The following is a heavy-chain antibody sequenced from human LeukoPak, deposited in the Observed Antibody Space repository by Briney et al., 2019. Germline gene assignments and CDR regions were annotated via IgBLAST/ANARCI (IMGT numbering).Heavy chain of an antibody. V-gene: IGHV1-18*01. J-gene: IGHJ4*02. CDR1: GYTFSSYG. CDR3: AREAPQSNWRGDYFDY. Sequence: ASVRVSCKASGYTFSSYGISWVRQAPGQGLEWMGWINIHNGYTIYGQKIQGRVTMTADKSTNTAHMDLRSLRSDDTAVYYCAREAPQSNWRGDYFDYWGQGTQVTVSS. D-gene: IGHD1-1*01. CDR2: INIHNGYT.